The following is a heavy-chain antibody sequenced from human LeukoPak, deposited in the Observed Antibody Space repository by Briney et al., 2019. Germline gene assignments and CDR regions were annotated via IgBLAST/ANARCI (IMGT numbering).Heavy chain of an antibody. CDR2: IYHSGST. Sequence: RPSETLSLTCTVSGGSISSYYWSWIRQPPGKGLEWIGYIYHSGSTNYNPSLKSRVTISVDTSKNQFSLKLSSVTAADTAVYYCAREGYYGSVTYYFDYWGQGTLVTVSS. D-gene: IGHD3-10*01. V-gene: IGHV4-59*01. CDR3: AREGYYGSVTYYFDY. J-gene: IGHJ4*02. CDR1: GGSISSYY.